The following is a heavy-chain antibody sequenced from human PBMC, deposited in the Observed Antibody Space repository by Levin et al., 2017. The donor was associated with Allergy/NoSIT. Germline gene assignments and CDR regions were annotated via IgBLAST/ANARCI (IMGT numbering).Heavy chain of an antibody. J-gene: IGHJ6*02. CDR1: GGSISSSSYY. V-gene: IGHV4-39*01. D-gene: IGHD2-2*01. CDR3: ARHKRPVVPGAYYGMDV. Sequence: GSLRLSCTVSGGSISSSSYYWGWIRQPPGKGLEWIGNIYYSGSTYYKPSLKSRITISADTSKNQFSLRLSSVTAADTAVYYCARHKRPVVPGAYYGMDVWGQGTTVTVSS. CDR2: IYYSGST.